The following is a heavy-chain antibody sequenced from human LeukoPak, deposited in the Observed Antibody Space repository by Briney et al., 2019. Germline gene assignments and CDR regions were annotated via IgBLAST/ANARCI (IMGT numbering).Heavy chain of an antibody. Sequence: GGSLRLSCAASGFTFSNTWMNWVRQDPGKGLEWVCRSKRIIDGGTTDYVDGGTIDYAAPVKGRFTVSRDDSINTLYLQMSSLKTEDTAVYYCAAQGGSGDLRYWGQGTLVTVSS. CDR3: AAQGGSGDLRY. J-gene: IGHJ4*02. CDR1: GFTFSNTW. D-gene: IGHD4-17*01. V-gene: IGHV3-15*01. CDR2: SKRIIDGGTTDYVDGGTI.